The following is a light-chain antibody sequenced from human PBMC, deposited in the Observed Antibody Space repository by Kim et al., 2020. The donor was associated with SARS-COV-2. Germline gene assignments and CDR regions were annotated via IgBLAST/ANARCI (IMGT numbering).Light chain of an antibody. Sequence: VYVSPGQTAIITCTGHKMEQKYDSGYQRKPGQSPVLVIYQDTKRPSGIPERFSGSNSGNTATLTISGTQAMDEADYHCQAWDSHVVFGGGTQLTVL. V-gene: IGLV3-1*01. J-gene: IGLJ2*01. CDR2: QDT. CDR1: KMEQKY. CDR3: QAWDSHVV.